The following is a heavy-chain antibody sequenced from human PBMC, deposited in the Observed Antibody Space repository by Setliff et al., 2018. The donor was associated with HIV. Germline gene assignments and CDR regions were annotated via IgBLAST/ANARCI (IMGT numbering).Heavy chain of an antibody. Sequence: GGSLRLSCAASGFTFSSYAMSWVRQAPGKGLEWVSAIGGSGGSTYYADSVKGRFTISRDNSKNTLYLQMNSLRAEDTAVYYCAKESVVVITTLWDYWGQGTLVTVSS. CDR3: AKESVVVITTLWDY. V-gene: IGHV3-23*01. CDR1: GFTFSSYA. J-gene: IGHJ4*02. D-gene: IGHD3-22*01. CDR2: IGGSGGST.